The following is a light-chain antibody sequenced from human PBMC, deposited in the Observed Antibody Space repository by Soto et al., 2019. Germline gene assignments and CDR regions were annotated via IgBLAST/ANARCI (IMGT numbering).Light chain of an antibody. Sequence: EIVFTQSPATPSLSPGERATLSCRASQSVSSYLAWYQQKPGQAPRLLIYDASNRATGIPARFSGSGSGTDFTLTISSLEPEDFAVYYCQHRSNWPLTFGGGTKVDIK. V-gene: IGKV3-11*01. J-gene: IGKJ4*01. CDR3: QHRSNWPLT. CDR1: QSVSSY. CDR2: DAS.